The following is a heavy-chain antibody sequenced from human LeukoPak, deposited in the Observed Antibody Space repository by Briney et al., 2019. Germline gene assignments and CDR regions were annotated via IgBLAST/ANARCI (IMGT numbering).Heavy chain of an antibody. V-gene: IGHV1-2*04. Sequence: ASVKVSCKASGYTFTGYYMHWVRQAPGQGLEWMGWINPNSGGTNYAQKFQGWVTMTRDTFISTAYMELSRLRSDDTAVYYCAREMSYGNAFDIWGQGTMVTVSS. CDR3: AREMSYGNAFDI. CDR1: GYTFTGYY. CDR2: INPNSGGT. J-gene: IGHJ3*02. D-gene: IGHD4-17*01.